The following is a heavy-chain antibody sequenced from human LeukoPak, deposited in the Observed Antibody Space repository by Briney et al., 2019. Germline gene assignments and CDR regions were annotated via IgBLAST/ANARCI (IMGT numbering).Heavy chain of an antibody. CDR2: IYYSGGT. V-gene: IGHV4-39*01. D-gene: IGHD3-22*01. J-gene: IGHJ4*02. CDR1: GGSISSSSYY. CDR3: ASRGSRLYDSSGYAY. Sequence: SETLSLTCTVSGGSISSSSYYWGWIRQPPGKGLEWIGSIYYSGGTYYNPSLKSRVTISVDTSKNQLSLKLSSVTAADTAVYYCASRGSRLYDSSGYAYWGQGTLVTVSS.